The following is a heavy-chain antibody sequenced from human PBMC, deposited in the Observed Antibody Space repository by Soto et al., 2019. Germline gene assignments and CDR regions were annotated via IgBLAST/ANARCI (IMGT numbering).Heavy chain of an antibody. D-gene: IGHD5-18*01. CDR3: ARDSAPTAMPEY. Sequence: ASVKVSCKASGYSFTSYYLPWVRQAPGQGLEWMGIIKPSDGSTSYTQKFQDRVTIAADTSTNTVYMELSSLTSEDTAVYYCARDSAPTAMPEYWGQGTLVTVSS. J-gene: IGHJ4*02. CDR2: IKPSDGST. V-gene: IGHV1-46*01. CDR1: GYSFTSYY.